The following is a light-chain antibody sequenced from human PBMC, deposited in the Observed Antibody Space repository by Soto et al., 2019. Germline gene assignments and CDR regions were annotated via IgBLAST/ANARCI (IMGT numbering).Light chain of an antibody. CDR2: NAS. Sequence: EIVLTQSPGTLSLSPGERATLSCRASQSVTNFSAWYQQKPGQSPSLLIYNASHRATGIPARFSGSGSGTDFTLTISSLEPEDFAVYYCQQRYRWPETFGQGTKVEIK. CDR1: QSVTNF. V-gene: IGKV3-11*01. CDR3: QQRYRWPET. J-gene: IGKJ1*01.